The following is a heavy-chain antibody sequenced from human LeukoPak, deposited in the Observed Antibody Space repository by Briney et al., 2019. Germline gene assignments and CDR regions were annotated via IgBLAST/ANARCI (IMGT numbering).Heavy chain of an antibody. D-gene: IGHD3-16*02. J-gene: IGHJ4*02. CDR1: GGSFSGYY. CDR3: ARVKYDYVWGSYRDIDLTDY. V-gene: IGHV4-34*01. Sequence: PSGTLSLTCAVYGGSFSGYYWSWIRQPPGKGLEWIGEINHSGSTNYNPSLKSRVTISVDTSKNQFSLKLSSVTAADTAVYYCARVKYDYVWGSYRDIDLTDYWGQGTLVTVSS. CDR2: INHSGST.